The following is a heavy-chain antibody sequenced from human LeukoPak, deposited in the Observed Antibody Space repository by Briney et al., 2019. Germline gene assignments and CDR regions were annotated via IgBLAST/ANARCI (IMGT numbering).Heavy chain of an antibody. Sequence: GGSLRLSCAASGFTFSSYSMNWVRQAPGKGLEWVSSISSSSSYIYYADSVKGRFTISRDNAKNSLYLQMNSLRAEDTAVYYCARSKEQQLAKGPFVYWGQGTLVTVSS. CDR1: GFTFSSYS. D-gene: IGHD6-13*01. J-gene: IGHJ4*02. CDR2: ISSSSSYI. V-gene: IGHV3-21*01. CDR3: ARSKEQQLAKGPFVY.